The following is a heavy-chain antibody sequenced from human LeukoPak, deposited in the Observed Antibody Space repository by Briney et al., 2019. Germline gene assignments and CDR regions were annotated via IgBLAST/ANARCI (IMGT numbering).Heavy chain of an antibody. Sequence: GGSLRVSCAASGFTFSSYTMHWVRQAPGNGLVWVALIWSDGSNSGYAESVKGRFTISRDNSKNTVSLQMNSLRAEDTAVYYCTRDNLDWRHYFDSWGQGTLVTVSS. CDR3: TRDNLDWRHYFDS. CDR2: IWSDGSNS. V-gene: IGHV3-33*01. D-gene: IGHD3-9*01. CDR1: GFTFSSYT. J-gene: IGHJ4*02.